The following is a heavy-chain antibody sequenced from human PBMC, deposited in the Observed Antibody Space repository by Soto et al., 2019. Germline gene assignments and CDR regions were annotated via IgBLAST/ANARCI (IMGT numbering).Heavy chain of an antibody. CDR3: AYRFLSGVGDY. Sequence: QITLKESGPTLVKPTQTLTLTCTFSGFSFSTNGVGVAWVRQPPGGALEWLALIYWDDDKKYNPSLRSRLSITRDTSKNQVLFTMSKMDPVDTATYYCAYRFLSGVGDYRGPGTLVTVSS. CDR2: IYWDDDK. D-gene: IGHD3-3*01. J-gene: IGHJ4*02. V-gene: IGHV2-5*02. CDR1: GFSFSTNGVG.